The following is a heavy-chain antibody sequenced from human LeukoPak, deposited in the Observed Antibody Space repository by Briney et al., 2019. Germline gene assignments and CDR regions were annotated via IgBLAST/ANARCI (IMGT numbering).Heavy chain of an antibody. V-gene: IGHV3-74*01. D-gene: IGHD1-26*01. CDR1: GFTFTTYW. CDR3: ARGGANHGFGI. J-gene: IGHJ3*02. CDR2: IDSDGSDT. Sequence: GGSLRLSCEASGFTFTTYWMHWVRQAPGKGLVWVSRIDSDGSDTIYADSVKGRFTVSRDDAKNTVFLQMNSLRAEDTAVYYCARGGANHGFGIWGQGTMVTVSS.